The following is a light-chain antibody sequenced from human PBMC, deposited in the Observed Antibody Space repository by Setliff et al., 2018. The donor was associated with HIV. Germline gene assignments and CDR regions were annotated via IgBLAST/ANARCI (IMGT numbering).Light chain of an antibody. CDR1: SGSIASNY. V-gene: IGLV6-57*01. Sequence: NFMLTQPHSVSESPGKTVTISCTRSSGSIASNYVQWYPHRPGSSPTTVIYEDNQRPSGVPDRFSGSIDSSSNSASLTISGLKTEDEADYYCQSYDSSNPVVFGGGTKVTVL. CDR3: QSYDSSNPVV. J-gene: IGLJ2*01. CDR2: EDN.